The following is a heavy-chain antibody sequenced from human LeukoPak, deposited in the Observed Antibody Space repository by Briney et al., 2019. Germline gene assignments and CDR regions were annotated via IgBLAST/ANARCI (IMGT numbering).Heavy chain of an antibody. CDR3: ARGRAVAGTGNNYLDY. CDR2: ISSSSSTI. J-gene: IGHJ4*02. D-gene: IGHD6-19*01. V-gene: IGHV3-48*02. Sequence: GGSLRLSCVASGFTFSPHSMNWVRQAPGKGLEWVSYISSSSSTIYYADSVKGRFTISRDSAKNSLYLQMNSLRDEDTAVYYCARGRAVAGTGNNYLDYWGQGTLVTVSS. CDR1: GFTFSPHS.